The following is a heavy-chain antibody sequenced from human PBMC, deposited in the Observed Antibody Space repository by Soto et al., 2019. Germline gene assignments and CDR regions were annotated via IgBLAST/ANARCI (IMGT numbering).Heavy chain of an antibody. V-gene: IGHV1-8*01. CDR2: MNPNSGNT. CDR3: ARAEHVAGTLNEYFQH. CDR1: GYTFTSYD. D-gene: IGHD6-19*01. Sequence: GASVKVSCKASGYTFTSYDINWVRQATGQGLEWMGWMNPNSGNTGYAQKFQGRVTMTRDTSTSTVYMELSSLRSEDTAVYYCARAEHVAGTLNEYFQHWGQGTLVTVSS. J-gene: IGHJ1*01.